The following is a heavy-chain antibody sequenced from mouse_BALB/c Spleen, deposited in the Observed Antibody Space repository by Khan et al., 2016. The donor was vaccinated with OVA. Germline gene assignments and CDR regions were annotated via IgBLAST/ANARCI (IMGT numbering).Heavy chain of an antibody. CDR3: TSDSIMWAGYFDY. CDR1: GFTFSTYT. CDR2: ISSGGSYT. J-gene: IGHJ2*01. V-gene: IGHV5-6-4*01. D-gene: IGHD2-10*02. Sequence: EVELVESGGGLVKPGGSLKLSCAASGFTFSTYTMSWVRQTPEKRLEWVATISSGGSYTFYPDSVKGRVTISRDNAMNTLNLHMRSLKSEDTAMYYCTSDSIMWAGYFDYWGQGTTLTVSS.